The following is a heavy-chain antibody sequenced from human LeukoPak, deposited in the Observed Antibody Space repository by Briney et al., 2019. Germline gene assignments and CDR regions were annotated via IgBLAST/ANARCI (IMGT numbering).Heavy chain of an antibody. CDR2: IYYSGST. CDR1: GGSISGSSYY. Sequence: SETLSLTCTVSGGSISGSSYYWGWIRQPPGKGLEWIGSIYYSGSTYYNPSLKSRVAISADTSKNQFSLKLSSVTAADTAVYYCARQTMIRGVIANPIDSWGQGTLVTVSS. CDR3: ARQTMIRGVIANPIDS. D-gene: IGHD3-10*01. J-gene: IGHJ4*02. V-gene: IGHV4-39*01.